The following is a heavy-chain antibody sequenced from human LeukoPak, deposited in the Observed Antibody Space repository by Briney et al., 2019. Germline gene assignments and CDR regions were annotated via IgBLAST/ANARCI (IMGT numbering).Heavy chain of an antibody. CDR1: GYTFTNYG. V-gene: IGHV1-18*01. Sequence: GASVKVSCKASGYTFTNYGVSWVRQAPGQGLEWMGWISAYNGYTNYAQKLQGRVTMTTDTSTSTAYMELRSLRSDDTAVYYCARVDTVNYYYYMDVWGNGTPVTVSS. CDR2: ISAYNGYT. D-gene: IGHD5-18*01. CDR3: ARVDTVNYYYYMDV. J-gene: IGHJ6*03.